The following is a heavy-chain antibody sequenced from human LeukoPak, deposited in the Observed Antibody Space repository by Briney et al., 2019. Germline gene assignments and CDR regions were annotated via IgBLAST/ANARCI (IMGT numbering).Heavy chain of an antibody. V-gene: IGHV1-69*04. CDR2: IIPILGIA. J-gene: IGHJ6*02. CDR1: GGTFSSYA. D-gene: IGHD3-22*01. Sequence: SVKVSCKASGGTFSSYAISWVRQAPGQGPEWMGRIIPILGIANYAQKFQGRVTITADKSTSTAYMELSSLRSEDTAVYYCARAPIYNYDYYYCYGMDVWGQGTTVTVSS. CDR3: ARAPIYNYDYYYCYGMDV.